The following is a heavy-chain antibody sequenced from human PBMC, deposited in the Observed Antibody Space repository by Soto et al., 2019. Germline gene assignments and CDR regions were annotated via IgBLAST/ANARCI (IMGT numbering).Heavy chain of an antibody. CDR3: ARDLLGFGYTYADV. Sequence: QVQLVQSGAEVKKPGSSVKVSCKASGGTFSNYALISWVRQAPGQGLEWMGGIIPIGATVNYAQKFQGRVXXTAAESTSPLYMDLGSLRSEDTAVYYCARDLLGFGYTYADVWGQGTTVTVSS. CDR2: IIPIGATV. J-gene: IGHJ6*02. D-gene: IGHD3-10*01. V-gene: IGHV1-69*12. CDR1: GGTFSNYA.